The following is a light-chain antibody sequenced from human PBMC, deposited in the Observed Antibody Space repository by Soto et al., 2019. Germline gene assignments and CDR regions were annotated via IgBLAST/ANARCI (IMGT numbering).Light chain of an antibody. CDR1: SSNIGAGYD. J-gene: IGLJ3*02. CDR2: ANT. CDR3: ATWDVSLNIWV. V-gene: IGLV1-40*01. Sequence: QSVLAQPPSVSGAPGQRITISCTGSSSNIGAGYDVQWYQHLPGTAPRLLVFANTDRPSGVPDRISGSKSGTSASLAITGLQAEDEADYYCATWDVSLNIWVFGGGTKLTVL.